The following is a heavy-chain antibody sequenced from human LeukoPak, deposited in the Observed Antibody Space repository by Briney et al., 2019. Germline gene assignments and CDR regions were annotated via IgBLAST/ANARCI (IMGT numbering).Heavy chain of an antibody. Sequence: SQTLSLTCTVSGGSISSGSYYWSWLRQPAGKGLEWIGRIYTSGSTNYNPSLKSRVTISVDTSKNQFSLKLSSVTAADTAVYYCARASHYYDSSGYYVDAFDIWGQGTMVTVSS. CDR1: GGSISSGSYY. CDR2: IYTSGST. J-gene: IGHJ3*02. CDR3: ARASHYYDSSGYYVDAFDI. D-gene: IGHD3-22*01. V-gene: IGHV4-61*02.